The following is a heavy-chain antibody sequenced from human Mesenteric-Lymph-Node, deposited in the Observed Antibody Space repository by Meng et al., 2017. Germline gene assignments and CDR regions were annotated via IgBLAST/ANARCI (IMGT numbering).Heavy chain of an antibody. CDR2: IIPIFGTA. CDR3: ASPDIVGATTGGFDY. Sequence: SVKVSCKASGGTFSSYAISWVRQAPGQGLEWMGGIIPIFGTANYAQKFQGRVTITTDESTSTAYMELSSLRSEDTAVYYCASPDIVGATTGGFDYWGQGTLVTVSS. J-gene: IGHJ4*02. D-gene: IGHD1-26*01. V-gene: IGHV1-69*05. CDR1: GGTFSSYA.